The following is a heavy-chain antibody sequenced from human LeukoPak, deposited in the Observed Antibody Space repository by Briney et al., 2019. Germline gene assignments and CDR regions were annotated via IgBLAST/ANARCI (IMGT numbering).Heavy chain of an antibody. D-gene: IGHD3-10*01. CDR3: ASRGLWFGDHPLPNWFDP. CDR1: GGSISSSSYY. V-gene: IGHV4-39*01. CDR2: IYYSGST. Sequence: SETLSLTCTVSGGSISSSSYYWGWIRPPPGKGLEWIGSIYYSGSTYYNPSLKSRVTISVDTSKNQFSLKLSSVTAADTAVYDCASRGLWFGDHPLPNWFDPWGQGTLVSVSS. J-gene: IGHJ5*02.